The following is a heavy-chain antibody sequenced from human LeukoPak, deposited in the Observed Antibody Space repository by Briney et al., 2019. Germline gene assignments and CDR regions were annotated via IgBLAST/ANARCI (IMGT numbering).Heavy chain of an antibody. J-gene: IGHJ4*02. CDR3: AKDCGCGHGYNLFDY. CDR2: IRYDGKIK. CDR1: GFTFNSYA. D-gene: IGHD5-24*01. V-gene: IGHV3-30*02. Sequence: GGSLRLSCAASGFTFNSYAMHWVRQAPGKGLEWVAFIRYDGKIKYYADSVKGRFTISRDNSKNTPYLQMSSLRAEDTALYYCAKDCGCGHGYNLFDYWGQGTLVTVSS.